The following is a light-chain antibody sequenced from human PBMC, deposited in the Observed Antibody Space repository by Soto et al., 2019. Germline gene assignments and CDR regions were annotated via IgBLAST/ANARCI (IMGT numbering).Light chain of an antibody. V-gene: IGKV3-15*01. Sequence: EIVMTQSPATLSVSPGERATLSCRASQSVSSNLAWYQQKPGQAPRLLIYGASTRATGIPARFSGSGSGTEFTLTISSLQSEDFAVYYCQQYNTWPPLTLGGGTTVEIK. CDR3: QQYNTWPPLT. J-gene: IGKJ4*01. CDR2: GAS. CDR1: QSVSSN.